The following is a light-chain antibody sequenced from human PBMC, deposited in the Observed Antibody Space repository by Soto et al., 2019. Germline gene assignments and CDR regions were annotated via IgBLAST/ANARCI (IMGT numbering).Light chain of an antibody. Sequence: DIPMTQSPSTLSASVGDRVTITCRASQSISSWLAWYQQKPGKAAKLLIYDASSLGSGVPSRFSGSGSGTEFTLSISSLQPDDFATYYCQQYNSYSRTFGQGTKVEIK. CDR3: QQYNSYSRT. CDR1: QSISSW. V-gene: IGKV1-5*01. CDR2: DAS. J-gene: IGKJ1*01.